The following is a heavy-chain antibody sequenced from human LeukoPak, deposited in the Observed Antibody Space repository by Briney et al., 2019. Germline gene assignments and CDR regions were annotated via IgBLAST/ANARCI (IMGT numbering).Heavy chain of an antibody. J-gene: IGHJ4*02. D-gene: IGHD2-15*01. CDR2: FDPEDGET. CDR1: GYTLTELS. CDR3: ATAFQVAATYDY. Sequence: ASVKVSCKVSGYTLTELSMHWVRQAPGKGLEWMGDFDPEDGETIYAQKFQGRVTMTEDTSTDTAYTELSSLRSEDTAVYYCATAFQVAATYDYWGQGTLVTVSS. V-gene: IGHV1-24*01.